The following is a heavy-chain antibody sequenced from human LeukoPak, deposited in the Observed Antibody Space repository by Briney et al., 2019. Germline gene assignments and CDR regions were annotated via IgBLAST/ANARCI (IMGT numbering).Heavy chain of an antibody. J-gene: IGHJ4*02. V-gene: IGHV3-7*01. CDR2: IKQDGSAK. CDR3: ATSSAAPANM. CDR1: GFTFSTYW. D-gene: IGHD2-2*01. Sequence: GGSLRLSCAVTGFTFSTYWMSWVRQARGNGLEWVANIKQDGSAKYYVDSVKGRFTISRDNAKNSLYLQMNSLRPEDTGVYYCATSSAAPANMWGQGTLVTVSS.